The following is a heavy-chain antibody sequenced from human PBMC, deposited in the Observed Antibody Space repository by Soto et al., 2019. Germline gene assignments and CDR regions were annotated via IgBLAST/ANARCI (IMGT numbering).Heavy chain of an antibody. CDR2: IYPGDSDT. CDR1: GYSFTSYW. CDR3: ASRARPNQYCTSGVCPPLTRDYYYYMDV. Sequence: PGESLKISCKGSGYSFTSYWIGWVRQMSGKGLEWMGIIYPGDSDTRYSPSFQGQVTISADKSISTAYLQWSSLKASDTAMYYCASRARPNQYCTSGVCPPLTRDYYYYMDVWGKGTTVTVSS. J-gene: IGHJ6*03. D-gene: IGHD2-8*01. V-gene: IGHV5-51*01.